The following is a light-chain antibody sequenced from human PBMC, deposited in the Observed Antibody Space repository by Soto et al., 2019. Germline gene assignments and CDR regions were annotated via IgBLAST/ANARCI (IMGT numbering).Light chain of an antibody. CDR3: ASYTRTTTRV. CDR2: DVN. J-gene: IGLJ3*02. Sequence: QSALTQPASVSGSPGQSITISCTGTISDIGGYNFISWYQHHPGKAPKLVIYDVNNRPSGISYRFSGSKSGNTASLTISGLHAEDAADYYCASYTRTTTRVFGGGTKLTVL. CDR1: ISDIGGYNF. V-gene: IGLV2-14*01.